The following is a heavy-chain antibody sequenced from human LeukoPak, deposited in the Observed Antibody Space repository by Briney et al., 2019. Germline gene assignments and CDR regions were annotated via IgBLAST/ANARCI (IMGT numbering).Heavy chain of an antibody. Sequence: GGSLRLSCAASGFTFSSYGMHWVRQAPGKGLEWVAVISYDGSNKYYADSVKGRFTISRDNSKNTLYLQMNSLRAEDTAVYYCAKDYRCGDSPVTGIDYWGQGTLVTVSS. CDR1: GFTFSSYG. D-gene: IGHD4-17*01. J-gene: IGHJ4*02. CDR3: AKDYRCGDSPVTGIDY. V-gene: IGHV3-30*18. CDR2: ISYDGSNK.